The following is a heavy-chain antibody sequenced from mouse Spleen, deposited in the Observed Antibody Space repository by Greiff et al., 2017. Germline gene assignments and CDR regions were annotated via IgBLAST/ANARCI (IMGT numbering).Heavy chain of an antibody. CDR2: IDPSDSYT. CDR3: ARKLGRNYYAMDY. D-gene: IGHD4-1*01. V-gene: IGHV1-69*01. J-gene: IGHJ4*01. CDR1: GYTFTSYW. Sequence: QVQLQQPGAELVMPGASVKLSCKASGYTFTSYWMHWVKQRPGQGLEWIGEIDPSDSYTNYNQKFKGKATLTVDKSSSTAYMQLSSLTSEDSAVYYCARKLGRNYYAMDYWGQGTSVTVSS.